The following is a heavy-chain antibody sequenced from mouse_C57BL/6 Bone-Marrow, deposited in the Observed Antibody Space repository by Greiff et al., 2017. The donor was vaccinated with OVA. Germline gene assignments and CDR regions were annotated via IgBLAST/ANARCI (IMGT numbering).Heavy chain of an antibody. CDR3: ARRGSFAY. Sequence: QVQLQQPGAELVRPGTSVKLSCKASGYTFTSYLMHWVKQRPGQGLEWIGVIDPSDSYTNYNQKFKGKATLTVDTSSSTAYMQLSSLTSEDSAVYYCARRGSFAYWGQGTLVTVSA. V-gene: IGHV1-59*01. CDR2: IDPSDSYT. J-gene: IGHJ3*01. CDR1: GYTFTSYL.